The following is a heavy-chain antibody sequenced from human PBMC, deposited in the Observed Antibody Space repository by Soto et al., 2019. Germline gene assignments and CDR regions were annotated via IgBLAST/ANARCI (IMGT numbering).Heavy chain of an antibody. CDR1: GYKFAGYG. D-gene: IGHD3-3*01. CDR2: IYPSDSDT. V-gene: IGHV5-51*01. J-gene: IGHJ4*02. Sequence: GESLNMSCNGSGYKFAGYGIAWVRQMPGKGLELMGIIYPSDSDTRYRPSFQGQVTISADKSISSAYLQWSSLRASDTAMYYCARGGVSTRTFDYWGQGTPVTVSS. CDR3: ARGGVSTRTFDY.